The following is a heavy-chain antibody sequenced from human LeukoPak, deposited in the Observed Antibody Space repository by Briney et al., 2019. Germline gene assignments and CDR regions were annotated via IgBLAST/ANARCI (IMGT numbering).Heavy chain of an antibody. CDR2: IYTSGGT. V-gene: IGHV4-4*09. J-gene: IGHJ4*02. Sequence: DSLTLPCTVCGDSRRSYDWGWIRIPPGKGLEWIGYIYTSGGTNYIPSLKGRVTISIDTSKNQFSLKLSSVTAADSAVYYCARLTRLSTSPDRYYLDYWGQGTLVTVSS. CDR1: GDSRRSYD. CDR3: ARLTRLSTSPDRYYLDY. D-gene: IGHD6-6*01.